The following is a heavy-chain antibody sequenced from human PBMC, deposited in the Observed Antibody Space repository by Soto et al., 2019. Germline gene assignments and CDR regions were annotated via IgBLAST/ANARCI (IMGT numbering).Heavy chain of an antibody. D-gene: IGHD3-16*01. V-gene: IGHV4-39*02. J-gene: IGHJ4*02. Sequence: QLQLQESGPGVVKPSETLSLTCTVTGGSVFSSSSLWVWVRQSPGKGLEWLGQIFYTGTTYYNPSLGSRITMSVDSSNSLFSLRLSSVTAADTALYYCARLGGLTEFTGPLYKLEQWGRGILVTVSS. CDR1: GGSVFSSSSL. CDR3: ARLGGLTEFTGPLYKLEQ. CDR2: IFYTGTT.